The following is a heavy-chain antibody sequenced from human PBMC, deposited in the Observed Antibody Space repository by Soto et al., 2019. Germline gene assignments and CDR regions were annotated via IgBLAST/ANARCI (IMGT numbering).Heavy chain of an antibody. Sequence: SGPTLVNPTQTLTLTCTFSGFSLSTSGVGVGWIRQPPGKTLEWLALIYWDDDKRYSPSLKSRPTITKDTSKNQVVLTRTNMDPVDTATYYCAHMVYVILTGDDTQGGGRYYFDYWGQGTLVTVSS. V-gene: IGHV2-5*02. D-gene: IGHD3-9*01. CDR2: IYWDDDK. CDR3: AHMVYVILTGDDTQGGGRYYFDY. J-gene: IGHJ4*02. CDR1: GFSLSTSGVG.